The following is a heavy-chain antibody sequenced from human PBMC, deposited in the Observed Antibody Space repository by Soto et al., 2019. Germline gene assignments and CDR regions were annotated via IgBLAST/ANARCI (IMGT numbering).Heavy chain of an antibody. CDR2: IIPIFGTA. CDR1: GGTFSSYA. D-gene: IGHD3-10*01. V-gene: IGHV1-69*01. CDR3: AREWRGWDDAFDI. Sequence: QVQLVQSGAEVKKPGSSVKVSCKASGGTFSSYAISWVRQAPGQGLEWMGGIIPIFGTANYAQKFQGRVTITADEYTSTAYMELGSLGSEVTAVYYCAREWRGWDDAFDIWGQGTMVTVSS. J-gene: IGHJ3*02.